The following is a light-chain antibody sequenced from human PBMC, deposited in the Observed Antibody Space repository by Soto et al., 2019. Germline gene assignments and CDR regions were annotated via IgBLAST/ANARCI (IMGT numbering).Light chain of an antibody. J-gene: IGLJ3*02. V-gene: IGLV4-69*01. Sequence: QSVLTQSPSASGSLGASVKLTCTLSTGHRAFAIAWHQQQPEKGPRFLMKVNSDGSHSRGDGIPDRFSGSSSGAERYLTISSLQSEDEADYYCQTWGTGIRVFGGGTKLTVL. CDR2: VNSDGSH. CDR1: TGHRAFA. CDR3: QTWGTGIRV.